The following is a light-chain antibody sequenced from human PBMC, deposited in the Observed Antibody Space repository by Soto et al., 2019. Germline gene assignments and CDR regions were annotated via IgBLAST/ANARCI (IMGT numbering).Light chain of an antibody. J-gene: IGLJ1*01. CDR3: SSYTSRSTLDV. CDR1: SSDVGGHNY. V-gene: IGLV2-14*01. CDR2: EVS. Sequence: QSALTQPASVSGSPGQSITMSCTGTSSDVGGHNYVSWYQQHPGKAPKLMIYEVSNRPSGVSNRFSGSKSGNTASLTISGLQAEDEADYYCSSYTSRSTLDVFGTGTKLTVL.